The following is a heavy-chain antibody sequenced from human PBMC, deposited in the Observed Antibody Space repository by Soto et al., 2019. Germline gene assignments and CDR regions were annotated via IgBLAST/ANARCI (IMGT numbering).Heavy chain of an antibody. CDR3: ARVSGIYYYGMDV. CDR2: IYNSGST. Sequence: PSETLSLTCTVSGGSISSYYWNWIRQPPGKGLEWIGYIYNSGSTNYNPSLKSRVTISVDTSKNQVSLKLSSVTAADTAVYYCARVSGIYYYGMDVWGQGTTVTVSS. CDR1: GGSISSYY. D-gene: IGHD3-10*01. V-gene: IGHV4-59*12. J-gene: IGHJ6*02.